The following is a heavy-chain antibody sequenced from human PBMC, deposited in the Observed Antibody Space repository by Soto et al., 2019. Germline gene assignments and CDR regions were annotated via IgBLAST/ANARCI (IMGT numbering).Heavy chain of an antibody. Sequence: QVQLVQSGAEARVPGASVKVSCKASGYSFTGLDINWVRQTTGQGLEWMGWMEPSSGRTGYAQKFQGRVTMTRDTSIYTAYMELSSRTSDDTAFYYCARSVTARVDYWGQGTLVSVSS. CDR3: ARSVTARVDY. D-gene: IGHD2-21*02. CDR1: GYSFTGLD. CDR2: MEPSSGRT. V-gene: IGHV1-8*01. J-gene: IGHJ4*02.